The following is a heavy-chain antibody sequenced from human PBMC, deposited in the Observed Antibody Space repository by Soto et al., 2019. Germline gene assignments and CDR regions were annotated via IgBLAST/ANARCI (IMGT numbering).Heavy chain of an antibody. Sequence: GGSLRLSCAASGFTFSSYGMHWVRQAPGKGLEWVAVISYDGGNKYYADSVKGRFTISRDNSKNTLYLQMNSLRAEDTAVYYCAKDRDYGGNNYFDYWGQGTLVTVS. CDR1: GFTFSSYG. D-gene: IGHD4-17*01. CDR3: AKDRDYGGNNYFDY. CDR2: ISYDGGNK. V-gene: IGHV3-30*18. J-gene: IGHJ4*02.